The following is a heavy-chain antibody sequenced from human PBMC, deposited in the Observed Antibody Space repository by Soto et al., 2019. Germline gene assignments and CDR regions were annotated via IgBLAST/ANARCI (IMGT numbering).Heavy chain of an antibody. CDR2: INSAGSII. V-gene: IGHV3-48*01. Sequence: EVQLVQSGGALVQPGGSLRLSCAASGFTPSRLSMNWVRQAPGKGLEWISYINSAGSIIYYADSVKGRFTISRDNAKTSLYLPMNSLRAEDTAVYYCATGTDFGWLDNLTHALDIWGQGTMVTVSS. D-gene: IGHD3-9*01. J-gene: IGHJ3*02. CDR1: GFTPSRLS. CDR3: ATGTDFGWLDNLTHALDI.